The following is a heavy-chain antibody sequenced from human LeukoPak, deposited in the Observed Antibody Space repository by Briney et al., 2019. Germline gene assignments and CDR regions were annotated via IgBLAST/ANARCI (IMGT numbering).Heavy chain of an antibody. D-gene: IGHD3-9*01. J-gene: IGHJ4*02. Sequence: GGSLRLSCAASGFTFSSYAMSWVRQAPGKGLEWVAFIRSDGGNKYYADSVKGRFTISRDKSKNTLYLQMNSLTTEDTAIYFCAKDLGDPNYDILTGPFDYWGQGTLVTVSS. V-gene: IGHV3-30*02. CDR1: GFTFSSYA. CDR3: AKDLGDPNYDILTGPFDY. CDR2: IRSDGGNK.